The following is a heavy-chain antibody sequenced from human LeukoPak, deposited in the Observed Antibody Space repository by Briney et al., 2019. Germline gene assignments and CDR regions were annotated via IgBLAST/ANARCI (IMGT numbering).Heavy chain of an antibody. CDR3: ARVRCSGGSCYMSNWFDS. CDR2: INPNSGGT. Sequence: ASVKVSCKASRYTFTAYYMHWVRQAPGQGLEWMGWINPNSGGTNYGEKFQGRVTMTRDTSLSSAYLELSSLRSDDTALYYCARVRCSGGSCYMSNWFDSWGQGTLVTVSS. J-gene: IGHJ5*01. V-gene: IGHV1-2*02. D-gene: IGHD2-15*01. CDR1: RYTFTAYY.